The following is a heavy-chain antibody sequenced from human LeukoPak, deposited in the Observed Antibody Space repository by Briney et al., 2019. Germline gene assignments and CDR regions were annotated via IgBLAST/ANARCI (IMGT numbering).Heavy chain of an antibody. CDR3: ARRDVYGSGYAFDI. J-gene: IGHJ3*02. V-gene: IGHV4-59*08. CDR2: IYYSGST. D-gene: IGHD5/OR15-5a*01. CDR1: GGSINNYF. Sequence: SETLSLTCTVSGGSINNYFWNWIRQPPGKGLEWIGYIYYSGSTNYNPSLKSRVTISVDTSKNQFSLKLISVTAADAAVYYCARRDVYGSGYAFDIWGQGTMVTVSS.